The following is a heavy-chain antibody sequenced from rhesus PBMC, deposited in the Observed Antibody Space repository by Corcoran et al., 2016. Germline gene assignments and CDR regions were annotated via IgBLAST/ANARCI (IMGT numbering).Heavy chain of an antibody. V-gene: IGHV3S5*01. Sequence: EVQLVESGGGLVQPGGSLRLSCAASGFTFSDYYMSWVRQAPGKGLEWGSYISKGGGSTNYADSVKGRFTISRDNSKNTLSLQMNSLRAEDTAVYYCARDRDYYSGSYYPDYWGQGVLVTVSS. J-gene: IGHJ4*01. CDR3: ARDRDYYSGSYYPDY. CDR1: GFTFSDYY. D-gene: IGHD3-16*01. CDR2: ISKGGGST.